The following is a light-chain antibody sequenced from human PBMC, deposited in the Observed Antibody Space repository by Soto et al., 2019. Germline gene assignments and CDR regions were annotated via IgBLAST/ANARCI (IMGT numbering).Light chain of an antibody. CDR2: DVS. J-gene: IGLJ1*01. Sequence: QSVLTQPRSVSGSPGQSVTISCTGTSSDVGGYNYVSWYQQHPGKAPKLMIYDVSKRPSGVPDRFSGSKSGNTASLTISGLQAEDEADYYCCSYAGSETDVFGNGTKVTV. CDR3: CSYAGSETDV. CDR1: SSDVGGYNY. V-gene: IGLV2-11*01.